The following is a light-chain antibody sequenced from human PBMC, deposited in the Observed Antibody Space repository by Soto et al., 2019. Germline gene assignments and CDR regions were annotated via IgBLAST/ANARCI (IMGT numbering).Light chain of an antibody. CDR1: SSNIGSNS. CDR3: SSYTSSSNYV. Sequence: QSVLTQPPSASGTPGQRVTMSCSGSSSNIGSNSVYWCQQLPGTAPKVLIYRNNQRPSGVPDRFSGSKSGTSASLAISGLRSEDEADYYCSSYTSSSNYVFGTGTKLTVL. V-gene: IGLV1-47*01. J-gene: IGLJ1*01. CDR2: RNN.